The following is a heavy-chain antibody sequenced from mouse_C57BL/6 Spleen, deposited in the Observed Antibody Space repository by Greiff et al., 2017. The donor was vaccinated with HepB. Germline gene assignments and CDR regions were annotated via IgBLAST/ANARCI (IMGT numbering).Heavy chain of an antibody. Sequence: VQLQESGAELVRPGTSVKLSCKASGYTFTSYWMHWVKQRPGQGLEWIGVIDPSDSYTNYNQKFKGKATLTVDTSSSTAYMQLSSLTSEDSAVYYCARPSYYGSSYEWYFDVWGTGTTVTVSS. D-gene: IGHD1-1*01. J-gene: IGHJ1*03. V-gene: IGHV1-59*01. CDR1: GYTFTSYW. CDR2: IDPSDSYT. CDR3: ARPSYYGSSYEWYFDV.